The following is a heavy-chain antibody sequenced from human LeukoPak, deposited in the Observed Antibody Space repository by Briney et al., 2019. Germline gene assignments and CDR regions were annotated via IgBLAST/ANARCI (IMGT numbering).Heavy chain of an antibody. CDR1: GGTFSSYA. Sequence: SVKVSCKASGGTFSSYAISWVRQAPGQGLEWMGGIIPIFGTTNYAQKFQGRVTITADESKSTAYMELSSLRSEDTAVYYCARPKFITISGLLLCDFDIWGQGTMVTVSS. V-gene: IGHV1-69*01. CDR3: ARPKFITISGLLLCDFDI. CDR2: IIPIFGTT. D-gene: IGHD3-3*01. J-gene: IGHJ3*02.